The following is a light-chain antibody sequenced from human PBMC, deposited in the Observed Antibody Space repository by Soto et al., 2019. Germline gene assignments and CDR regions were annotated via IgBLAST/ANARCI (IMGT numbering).Light chain of an antibody. V-gene: IGKV3D-11*02. Sequence: EVVLTQSPASLSASPGERVTLSCRASQSVSSNLAWYQQKPGQTPRILVYDVSNRAAGIPTRVSGGGAGTDFTRTISNVEPEDFAVDDCQQRSDWPWTFGQGTKVDIK. CDR1: QSVSSN. CDR2: DVS. CDR3: QQRSDWPWT. J-gene: IGKJ1*01.